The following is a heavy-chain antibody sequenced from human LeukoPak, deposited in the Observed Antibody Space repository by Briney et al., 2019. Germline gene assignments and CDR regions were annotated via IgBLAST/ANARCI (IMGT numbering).Heavy chain of an antibody. Sequence: SETLSLTCAVSGYSISSGYYMGWTRQAPGKGLEWIGSIYHSGSTYYNPSLKSRVTISVDTSKNQFSLKLSSVTAADTAVYYCAVNPGGGSLRDFDYWGQGTLVTVSS. V-gene: IGHV4-38-2*01. J-gene: IGHJ4*02. D-gene: IGHD1-26*01. CDR3: AVNPGGGSLRDFDY. CDR1: GYSISSGYY. CDR2: IYHSGST.